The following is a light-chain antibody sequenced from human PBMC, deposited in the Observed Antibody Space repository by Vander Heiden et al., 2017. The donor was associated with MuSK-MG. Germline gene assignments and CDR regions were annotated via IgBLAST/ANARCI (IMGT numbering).Light chain of an antibody. Sequence: SYVLTQPPSVSVAPGKTARITCGGNNLGSKSVHWCQQKPGQAPVLVIYYDSDRPSGIPERFSGSNSGNTATLTISRVEAGDEADYYCQVWDSSSDHVVFGGGTKLTVL. CDR2: YDS. V-gene: IGLV3-21*04. CDR1: NLGSKS. J-gene: IGLJ2*01. CDR3: QVWDSSSDHVV.